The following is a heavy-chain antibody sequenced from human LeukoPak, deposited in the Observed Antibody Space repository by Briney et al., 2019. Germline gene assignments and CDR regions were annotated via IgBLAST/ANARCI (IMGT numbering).Heavy chain of an antibody. CDR3: ARVGYYESSGYYEY. J-gene: IGHJ4*02. CDR1: GGSFSGYY. V-gene: IGHV4-34*01. Sequence: SETLSLTCAVYGGSFSGYYWSWIRQPPGKGLEWIGEINHSGSTNYNPSLKSRVTISVDTSKNQFSLKLSSVTAADTAVYYCARVGYYESSGYYEYWGQGTLVTVSS. D-gene: IGHD3-22*01. CDR2: INHSGST.